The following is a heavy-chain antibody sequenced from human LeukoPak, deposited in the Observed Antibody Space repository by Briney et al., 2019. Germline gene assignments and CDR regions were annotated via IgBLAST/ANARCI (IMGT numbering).Heavy chain of an antibody. D-gene: IGHD1-26*01. CDR1: GGSFSGYY. J-gene: IGHJ4*02. CDR3: ARTALRSSGSTLG. CDR2: INHIGST. V-gene: IGHV4-34*01. Sequence: ASETLSLTCAVYGGSFSGYYWRWIRQPPGKGLEWIGEINHIGSTNHTPSLKTRVTISVDTSKNQFSLKLSSVTAADTAVYYCARTALRSSGSTLGWGQGTLVTVSS.